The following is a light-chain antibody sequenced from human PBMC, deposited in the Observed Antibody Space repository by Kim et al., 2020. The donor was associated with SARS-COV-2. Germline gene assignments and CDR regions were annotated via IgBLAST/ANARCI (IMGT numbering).Light chain of an antibody. CDR3: QSRDSGGNVV. CDR1: SLRSYY. CDR2: GRN. Sequence: SSELTQDPALSVALGQTVRITCQGDSLRSYYATWYQQKPRQAPLLVIFGRNNRPSGIPDRCSGSTSGNTASLTISGAQAEDEADFYCQSRDSGGNVVFGGGTQLTVL. J-gene: IGLJ2*01. V-gene: IGLV3-19*01.